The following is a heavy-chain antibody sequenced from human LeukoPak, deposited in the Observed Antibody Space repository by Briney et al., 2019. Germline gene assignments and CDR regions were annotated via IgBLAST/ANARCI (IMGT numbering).Heavy chain of an antibody. V-gene: IGHV3-30*18. CDR1: GLTFSSYG. D-gene: IGHD6-13*01. J-gene: IGHJ4*02. CDR3: AKSDGASSWYRADY. CDR2: ISYDGSNK. Sequence: GGSLRLSCAVSGLTFSSYGMHWVRQAPGKGLEWVAVISYDGSNKYYADSVKGRFTISRDTSKNTLYLQMNSLRCEDTVVYYCAKSDGASSWYRADYWGQGILVTVSS.